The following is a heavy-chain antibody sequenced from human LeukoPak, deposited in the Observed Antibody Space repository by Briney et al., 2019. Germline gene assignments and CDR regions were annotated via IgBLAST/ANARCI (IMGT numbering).Heavy chain of an antibody. J-gene: IGHJ5*02. D-gene: IGHD3-22*01. V-gene: IGHV3-7*01. Sequence: GGSLRLSCAASGFTFSSYWMSWVRQAPGKGLEWVANIKQDGSEKYYVDSVKGRFTISRDNAKNSLYLQMNSLRAEDTAVYYCARDLHDYYDSSGYYCWFDPWGQGTLVTVSS. CDR2: IKQDGSEK. CDR3: ARDLHDYYDSSGYYCWFDP. CDR1: GFTFSSYW.